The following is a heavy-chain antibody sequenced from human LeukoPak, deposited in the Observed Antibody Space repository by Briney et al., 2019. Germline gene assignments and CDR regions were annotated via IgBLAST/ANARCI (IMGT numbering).Heavy chain of an antibody. CDR1: GGSISSSSYY. Sequence: PSETLSLTCTVSGGSISSSSYYWGWIRQPPGKGLEWIGSIYHSGSTNYNPSLKSRVTISVDKSKNQFSLKLSSVTAADTAVYYCARGVEMATISPFDYWGQGTLVTVSS. CDR2: IYHSGST. CDR3: ARGVEMATISPFDY. V-gene: IGHV4-39*07. J-gene: IGHJ4*02. D-gene: IGHD5-24*01.